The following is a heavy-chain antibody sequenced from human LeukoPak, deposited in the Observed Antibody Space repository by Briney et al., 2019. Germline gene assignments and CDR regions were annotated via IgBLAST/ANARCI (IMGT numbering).Heavy chain of an antibody. D-gene: IGHD3-22*01. CDR3: ARGAYYYDSGGLNYYYYGMDV. CDR1: GYTFTSYG. Sequence: ASVKVSCKASGYTFTSYGISWVRQAPGQGLEWMGWISAYNGNTNYAQKLQGRVTMTTDTSTSTDYMELRSLRSDDTAVYYCARGAYYYDSGGLNYYYYGMDVWGQGTTVTVSS. V-gene: IGHV1-18*01. CDR2: ISAYNGNT. J-gene: IGHJ6*02.